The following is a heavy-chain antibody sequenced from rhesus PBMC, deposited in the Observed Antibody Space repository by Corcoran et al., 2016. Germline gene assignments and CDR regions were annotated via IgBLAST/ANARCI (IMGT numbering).Heavy chain of an antibody. J-gene: IGHJ4*01. CDR3: GRRRAAGLWYFDY. V-gene: IGHV1S2*01. CDR1: GYTFTNYY. CDR2: INPYNGNT. Sequence: QVQLVQSGAEVKKSGSSVKVSCKASGYTFTNYYMHWVRQAPLQGLEWMGWINPYNGNTKYAQKFQGRVTMARDRATSTAYMELGSLRSEDTAVYYCGRRRAAGLWYFDYWGQGVLVTVSS. D-gene: IGHD6-13*01.